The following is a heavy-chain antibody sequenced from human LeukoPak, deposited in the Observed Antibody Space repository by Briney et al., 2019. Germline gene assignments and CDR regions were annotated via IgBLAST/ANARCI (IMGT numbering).Heavy chain of an antibody. CDR3: VKARTGSGSSASDP. V-gene: IGHV3-64D*06. CDR1: GFTFSSYA. CDR2: ISSNGGST. D-gene: IGHD3-10*01. Sequence: GGSLRLSCSASGFTFSSYAMHWVRQAPGKGLEYVSAISSNGGSTYYADSVKGRFTISRDNSKNTLYLQMSSLRAEDTAVYYCVKARTGSGSSASDPWGQGTLVTVSS. J-gene: IGHJ5*02.